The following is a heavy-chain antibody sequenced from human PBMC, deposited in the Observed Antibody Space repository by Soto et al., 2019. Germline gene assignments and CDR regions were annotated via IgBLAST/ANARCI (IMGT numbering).Heavy chain of an antibody. CDR2: ISSSSSYI. CDR3: ATEVAAYAFDI. CDR1: GFTFSSYS. D-gene: IGHD2-15*01. Sequence: PGGSLRLSCAASGFTFSSYSMNWVRQAPGKGLEWVSSISSSSSYIYYADSVKGRFTISRDNSKNTLYLQMNSLRAEDTAVYYCATEVAAYAFDIWGQGTMVTVSS. J-gene: IGHJ3*02. V-gene: IGHV3-21*04.